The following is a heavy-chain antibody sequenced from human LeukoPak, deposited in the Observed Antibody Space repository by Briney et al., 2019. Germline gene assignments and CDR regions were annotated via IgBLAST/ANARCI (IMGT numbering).Heavy chain of an antibody. CDR3: ARARGYSYGYVDY. D-gene: IGHD5-18*01. Sequence: QPGGSLRLSCAASGFTFSSYAMHWVRQAPGKGLEWVAVISYDGSNNYYADSVKGRFTISRDNSKNTLYLQMNSLRAEDTAVYYCARARGYSYGYVDYWGQGTLVTVSS. CDR1: GFTFSSYA. V-gene: IGHV3-30-3*01. J-gene: IGHJ4*02. CDR2: ISYDGSNN.